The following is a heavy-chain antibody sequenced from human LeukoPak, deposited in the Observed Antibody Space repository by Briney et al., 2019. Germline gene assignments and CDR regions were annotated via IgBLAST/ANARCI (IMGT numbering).Heavy chain of an antibody. CDR1: GFTFRSYA. CDR2: ISYDGSNK. Sequence: GRSLRLSCAASGFTFRSYAMQWVRQAPGKGLEWVAVISYDGSNKYYADSVKGRFTISRDNSKHTFDLEMNTLRAEDTAVYYCARGDYYESRGYVAAYWGQGTLVTVSS. D-gene: IGHD3-22*01. J-gene: IGHJ4*02. CDR3: ARGDYYESRGYVAAY. V-gene: IGHV3-30*04.